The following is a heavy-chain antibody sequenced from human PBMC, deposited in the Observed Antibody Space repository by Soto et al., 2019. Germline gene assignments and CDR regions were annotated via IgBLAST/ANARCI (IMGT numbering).Heavy chain of an antibody. D-gene: IGHD5-12*01. CDR2: INHSGST. CDR1: GGSFSGYY. V-gene: IGHV4-34*01. J-gene: IGHJ4*02. Sequence: SETLSLTCAVYGGSFSGYYWSWIRQPPGKGLEWIGEINHSGSTNYNPSLKSRVTISVDTSKNQFSLKLSSVTAADTAVYYCARVGGGYAKNWGQGTLVTVSS. CDR3: ARVGGGYAKN.